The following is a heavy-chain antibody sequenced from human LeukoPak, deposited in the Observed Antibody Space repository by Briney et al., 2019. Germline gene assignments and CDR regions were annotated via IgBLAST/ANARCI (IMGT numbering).Heavy chain of an antibody. Sequence: GGSLRLSCAASGFTFGGYSMTWVRQAPGKGLEWVANINLDGSDTFYVGFVKGRFNIYRDNADNSLYLQMNSLRAEDTAVYYCGRVIAGAIDYWGQGTLVTVSS. J-gene: IGHJ4*02. CDR1: GFTFGGYS. V-gene: IGHV3-7*01. CDR2: INLDGSDT. D-gene: IGHD6-13*01. CDR3: GRVIAGAIDY.